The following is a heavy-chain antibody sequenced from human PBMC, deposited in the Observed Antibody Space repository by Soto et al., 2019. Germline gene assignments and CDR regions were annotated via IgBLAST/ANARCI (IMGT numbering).Heavy chain of an antibody. Sequence: ASVKVSCKASGYTFTSYDINWVRQATGQGLEWMGWMNPNSGNTGYAQKFQGRVTMTRNTSISTAYMELSSLRSEDTAVYYCARENRFLEWLKSYMDVWGKGTTVTVSS. J-gene: IGHJ6*03. CDR3: ARENRFLEWLKSYMDV. CDR1: GYTFTSYD. D-gene: IGHD3-3*01. CDR2: MNPNSGNT. V-gene: IGHV1-8*01.